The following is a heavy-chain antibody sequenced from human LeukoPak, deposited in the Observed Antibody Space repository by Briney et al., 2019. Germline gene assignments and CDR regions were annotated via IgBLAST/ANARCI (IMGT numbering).Heavy chain of an antibody. V-gene: IGHV4-31*03. CDR1: GGSIINNGYY. D-gene: IGHD3-10*01. J-gene: IGHJ4*02. Sequence: SETLSLTCTVSGGSIINNGYYWSWIRQHPGKGLEWIGYIYHSGTTSYNPSLKSRIIISIDTSKSQFSLKVTSVTAADTAVYFCARYYYGSGSRRQEFGYWGQGILVAVSS. CDR2: IYHSGTT. CDR3: ARYYYGSGSRRQEFGY.